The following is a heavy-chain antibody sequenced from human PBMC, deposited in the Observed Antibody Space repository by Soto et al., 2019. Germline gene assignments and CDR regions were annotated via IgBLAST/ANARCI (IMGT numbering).Heavy chain of an antibody. J-gene: IGHJ6*03. V-gene: IGHV4-34*01. CDR1: GGSFSGYY. CDR3: ARGGASSNYYYYMDV. CDR2: INHSGST. D-gene: IGHD3-10*01. Sequence: SETLSLTCAVYGGSFSGYYWSWIRQPPGKGLEWIGGINHSGSTNYNPSLKSRVTISVDTSKNQFSLKLSSVTAADTAVYYCARGGASSNYYYYMDVWGKGTTVTVSS.